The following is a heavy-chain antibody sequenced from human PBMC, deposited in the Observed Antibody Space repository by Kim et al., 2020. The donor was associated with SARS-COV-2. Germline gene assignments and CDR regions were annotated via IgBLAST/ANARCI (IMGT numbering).Heavy chain of an antibody. V-gene: IGHV4-39*01. Sequence: GTYNSPSLKSRLTISVDTSKKQFSRRLSSVTAADPAVYYCARRRGPFDYWGQGTLVTVSS. CDR2: GT. CDR3: ARRRGPFDY. J-gene: IGHJ4*02.